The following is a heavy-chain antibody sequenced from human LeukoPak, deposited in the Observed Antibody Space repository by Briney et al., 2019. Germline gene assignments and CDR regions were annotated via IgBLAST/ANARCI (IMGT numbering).Heavy chain of an antibody. CDR3: ARRAPSHDFDD. J-gene: IGHJ4*02. CDR2: ISYDGSNK. V-gene: IGHV3-30*04. Sequence: GGSLRLSCAASGFTFSSYAMHWVRQAPGKGLEWVAVISYDGSNKYYADSVKGRFTISRDNSKNTLYLQMNSLRVEDTALYYCARRAPSHDFDDWGQGTLVTVSS. CDR1: GFTFSSYA.